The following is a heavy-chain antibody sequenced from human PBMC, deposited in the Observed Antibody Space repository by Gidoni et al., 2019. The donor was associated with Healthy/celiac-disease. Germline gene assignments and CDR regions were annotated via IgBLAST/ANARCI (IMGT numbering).Heavy chain of an antibody. CDR2: ISGNSGSI. CDR3: AKDIREGVTTHWYFDL. CDR1: GFTLDDYA. D-gene: IGHD4-4*01. Sequence: EVQLVESGGALVQPGRSLRLSCAASGFTLDDYAMHWVRQPPGKGLEGVSGISGNSGSIGYADSVKGRFTISRDNAKNSLYLQMNSLRAEDTALYYCAKDIREGVTTHWYFDLWGRGTLVTVSS. V-gene: IGHV3-9*01. J-gene: IGHJ2*01.